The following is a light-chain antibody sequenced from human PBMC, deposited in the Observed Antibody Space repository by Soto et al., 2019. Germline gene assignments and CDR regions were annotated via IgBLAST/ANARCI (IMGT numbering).Light chain of an antibody. V-gene: IGLV2-14*01. J-gene: IGLJ2*01. CDR2: EVS. CDR3: SSYTSSSYMSVV. Sequence: QSALTQPASVSGSPGQSITISCTGTSSDVGGYNYVSWYQQHPGKAPKLMIYEVSNRPSGVFNRFSGSKSGNTASLTISGLQAEDEADYYCSSYTSSSYMSVVFGGGTKVTVL. CDR1: SSDVGGYNY.